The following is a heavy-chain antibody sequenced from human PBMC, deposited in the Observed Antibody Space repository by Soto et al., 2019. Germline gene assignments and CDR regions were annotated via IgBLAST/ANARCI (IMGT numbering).Heavy chain of an antibody. J-gene: IGHJ4*02. CDR2: IYYSGST. CDR1: GGSISSGGYY. V-gene: IGHV4-31*03. Sequence: QVQLQESGPGLVKPSQTLSLTCTVSGGSISSGGYYWSWIRQHPGKGLEWIGYIYYSGSTYYNPSLQSRVTIAVDTSKNQFSLKLSSVTAADTAVYYCARRSTSANYFDYWGQGTLVTVS. D-gene: IGHD2-2*01. CDR3: ARRSTSANYFDY.